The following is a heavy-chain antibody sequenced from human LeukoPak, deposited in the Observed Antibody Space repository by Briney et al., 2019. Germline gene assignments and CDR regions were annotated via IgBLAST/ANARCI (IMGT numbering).Heavy chain of an antibody. V-gene: IGHV4-34*01. CDR3: ARGHGSY. Sequence: SETLSLTCAVYGGSFSGYYWSWIRQPPGKGLEWIGEINHSGSTNYNPSLKSRGTISVDTSKNQFSLKLSSVTAADTAVYYCARGHGSYWGQGTLVTVSS. CDR2: INHSGST. CDR1: GGSFSGYY. J-gene: IGHJ4*02.